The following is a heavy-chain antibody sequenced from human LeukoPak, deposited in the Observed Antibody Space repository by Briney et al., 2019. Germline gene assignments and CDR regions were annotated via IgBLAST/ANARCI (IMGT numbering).Heavy chain of an antibody. J-gene: IGHJ4*02. D-gene: IGHD3-3*01. CDR2: IWYDGGNK. V-gene: IGHV3-33*01. CDR1: GFTFSSYG. Sequence: GGSLRLSCAASGFTFSSYGMHWVRQAPGKGLEWVAVIWYDGGNKYYADSVKGRFTISRDNSKNTLYLQMNSLRAEDTAVYYCARDYAYYDFWSGYYPGAYWGQGTLVTVSS. CDR3: ARDYAYYDFWSGYYPGAY.